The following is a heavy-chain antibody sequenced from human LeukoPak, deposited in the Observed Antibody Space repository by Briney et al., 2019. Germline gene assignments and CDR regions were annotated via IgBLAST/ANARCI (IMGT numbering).Heavy chain of an antibody. Sequence: PGGSLRLSCAASGFTFSNYWMSWVRQAPGKGLEWVANIKEDGSENYYVDSVKGRFTISRDNARNSLYLQMNSLRAEDTAVYYCVSGRQLGYWGQGTLVTVSS. CDR1: GFTFSNYW. D-gene: IGHD6-13*01. CDR2: IKEDGSEN. J-gene: IGHJ4*02. V-gene: IGHV3-7*01. CDR3: VSGRQLGY.